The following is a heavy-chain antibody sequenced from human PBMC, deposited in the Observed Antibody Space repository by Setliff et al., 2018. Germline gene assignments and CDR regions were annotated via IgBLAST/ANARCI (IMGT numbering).Heavy chain of an antibody. CDR3: ARDNTMVGATDY. D-gene: IGHD1-26*01. CDR1: GASISSHY. J-gene: IGHJ4*02. CDR2: VHYNGET. Sequence: PSETLSLTCTVSGASISSHYWSWIRQAPGKGLQWIAYVHYNGETNYNPSLKSRVLISVDTSKNQFSLRLRSVTAADTAVYFCARDNTMVGATDYWGLGTLVTVSS. V-gene: IGHV4-59*11.